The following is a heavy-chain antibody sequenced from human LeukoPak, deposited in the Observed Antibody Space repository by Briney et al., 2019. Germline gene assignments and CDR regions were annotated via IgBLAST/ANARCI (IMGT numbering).Heavy chain of an antibody. Sequence: ASVKVSCKASGYTFTGYGISWVRQAPGQGLEWMGWISAYNGSTNYAQKLQGRVTMTRDTSMSTAFMERSSLRSDDTAVYDCARGSSAAFFTSGTYYSGVVVRHFDYSGKGTLLTVSS. D-gene: IGHD1-26*01. CDR1: GYTFTGYG. CDR2: ISAYNGST. CDR3: ARGSSAAFFTSGTYYSGVVVRHFDY. J-gene: IGHJ4*02. V-gene: IGHV1-18*01.